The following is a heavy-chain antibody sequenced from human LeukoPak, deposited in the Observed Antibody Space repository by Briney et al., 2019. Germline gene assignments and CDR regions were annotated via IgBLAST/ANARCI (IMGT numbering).Heavy chain of an antibody. D-gene: IGHD3-10*01. J-gene: IGHJ4*02. CDR3: AKGVRGVIAYYFDY. V-gene: IGHV3-30*18. CDR1: GFTFSSYV. CDR2: ISADGSEK. Sequence: GGSLRLSCAASGFTFSSYVMHWVRQAPGKGLQWVAVISADGSEKYYADSAKGRFTISRDNSKNQVYLQMNRLRAEDTAVYYCAKGVRGVIAYYFDYWGRGTLVTVSS.